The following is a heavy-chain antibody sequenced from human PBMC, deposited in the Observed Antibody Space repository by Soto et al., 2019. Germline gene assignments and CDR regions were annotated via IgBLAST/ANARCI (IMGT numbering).Heavy chain of an antibody. J-gene: IGHJ4*02. CDR2: INPILSMS. D-gene: IGHD3-10*01. CDR1: GDTFNFYS. Sequence: QVQLVQSGADVQRPGSSVRVSCKASGDTFNFYSINWVRQAPGLGLQWMGRINPILSMSNYAPRFQGRVTMTADQSTRTAYMELSSLRSEDTAMYYCATSYGSGYRAFDSWGQGALVTVSS. CDR3: ATSYGSGYRAFDS. V-gene: IGHV1-69*02.